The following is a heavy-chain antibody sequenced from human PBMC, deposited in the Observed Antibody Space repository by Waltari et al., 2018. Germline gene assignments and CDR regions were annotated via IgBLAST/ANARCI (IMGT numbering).Heavy chain of an antibody. CDR1: GGSISSYY. D-gene: IGHD6-19*01. Sequence: QVQLQESGPGLVKPSETLSLTCTVSGGSISSYYWNWIRHPPGKGLEWIGFIYYSGSTNYNPSLKSRVTISLDTSKNQFSLKVGSVTAADTAVYYCARGENYSSGWFDYWGQGTLVTVSS. J-gene: IGHJ4*02. CDR2: IYYSGST. CDR3: ARGENYSSGWFDY. V-gene: IGHV4-59*01.